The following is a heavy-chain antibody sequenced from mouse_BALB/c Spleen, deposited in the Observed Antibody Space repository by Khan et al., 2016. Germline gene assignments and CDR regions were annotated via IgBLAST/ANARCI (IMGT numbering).Heavy chain of an antibody. CDR3: APANWACVAY. J-gene: IGHJ3*01. V-gene: IGHV1S29*02. CDR2: IYPYNGGT. Sequence: VQLQQSGPELVKPGASVKISCKASGYTFTDYNMHWVKQSHGKSLEWIGYIYPYNGGTGYNQKFKSKATLTVDNSSSTAYMELRSLTSEDSAVYVCAPANWACVAYWDQGTLATVSA. CDR1: GYTFTDYN. D-gene: IGHD4-1*01.